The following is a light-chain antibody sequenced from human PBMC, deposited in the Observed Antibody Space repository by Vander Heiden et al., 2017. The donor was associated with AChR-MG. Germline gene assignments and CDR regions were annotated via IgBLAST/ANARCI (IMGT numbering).Light chain of an antibody. J-gene: IGLJ3*02. CDR2: SNN. V-gene: IGLV1-44*01. CDR1: SPNIGSNT. Sequence: QSVLTQPPSASGTPVQRVTISCSGSSPNIGSNTVNWYQQLPGTAPKLLIYSNNQRPSGVPDRFSGSKSGTSASLAISGLQSEDEADYYCAAWDDSLNGSWVFGGGTKLTVL. CDR3: AAWDDSLNGSWV.